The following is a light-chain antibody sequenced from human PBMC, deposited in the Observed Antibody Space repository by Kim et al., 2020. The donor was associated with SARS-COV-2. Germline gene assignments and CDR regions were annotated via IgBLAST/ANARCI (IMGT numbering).Light chain of an antibody. CDR2: RNN. Sequence: QAGLTQPPSVSKGLRQTATLTCSGDSNNVGDEGTAWLQQHQGHPPKLLSYRNNNRPSGISERFSASRSGNTASLTITGLQPEDEADYYCSAWDVSLRAWVFGGGTQLTVL. CDR3: SAWDVSLRAWV. CDR1: SNNVGDEG. J-gene: IGLJ3*02. V-gene: IGLV10-54*04.